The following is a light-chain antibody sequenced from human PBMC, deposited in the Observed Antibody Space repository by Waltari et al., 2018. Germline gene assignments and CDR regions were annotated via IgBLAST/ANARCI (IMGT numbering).Light chain of an antibody. J-gene: IGKJ1*01. CDR2: GAS. Sequence: EIVMTQSPATLSLSPGERATPSCRASQSVSSSYLSWYQQKPGQAPRLLIYGASTRATGIPARFSGSGSGTDFTLTISSLQPEDFAVYYCQQDYNLPRTFGQGTKVEIK. V-gene: IGKV3D-7*01. CDR1: QSVSSSY. CDR3: QQDYNLPRT.